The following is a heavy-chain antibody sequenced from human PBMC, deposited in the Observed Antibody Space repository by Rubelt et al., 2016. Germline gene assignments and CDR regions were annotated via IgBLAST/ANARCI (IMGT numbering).Heavy chain of an antibody. CDR2: IYYSGST. V-gene: IGHV4-39*07. CDR1: GGSISSSSYY. CDR3: ATETIFGVTDDAFDI. D-gene: IGHD3-3*01. J-gene: IGHJ3*02. Sequence: QLQLQESGPGLVKPSETLSLTCTVSGGSISSSSYYWGWIRQPPGKGLEWIGSIYYSGSTYYNPSLKSRVTISVDTSKNQFSLKLSSVTAADTAVYYCATETIFGVTDDAFDIWGQGTMVTVSS.